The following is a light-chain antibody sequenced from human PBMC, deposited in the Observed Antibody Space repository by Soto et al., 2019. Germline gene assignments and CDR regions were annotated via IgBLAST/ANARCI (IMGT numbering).Light chain of an antibody. J-gene: IGKJ1*01. CDR2: GAS. CDR1: QSVSSN. CDR3: HQYNNWPTWT. Sequence: EMMMTQSPATLSVSPGERATLSCTASQSVSSNLAWYQQKPGQAPRLLIYGASARATGIPARFSGSGSGTEFTLTISSLQSEDFAAYYCHQYNNWPTWTFGQGTKVEIK. V-gene: IGKV3-15*01.